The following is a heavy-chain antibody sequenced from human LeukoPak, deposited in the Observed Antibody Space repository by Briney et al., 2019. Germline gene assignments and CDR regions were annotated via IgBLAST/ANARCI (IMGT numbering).Heavy chain of an antibody. D-gene: IGHD4-11*01. CDR3: ARSVPDYTRFDY. Sequence: GGSLRLSCAASGFTFSNYAMSWVRQAPGKGLEWVSTISNSGDATYYADSVKGRFTISRDNSKNTVYLQMNSLRAEDTALYYCARSVPDYTRFDYWGQGALVTVSS. J-gene: IGHJ4*02. CDR1: GFTFSNYA. CDR2: ISNSGDAT. V-gene: IGHV3-23*01.